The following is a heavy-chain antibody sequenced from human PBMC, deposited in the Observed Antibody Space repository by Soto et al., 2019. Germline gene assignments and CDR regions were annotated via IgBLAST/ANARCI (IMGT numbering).Heavy chain of an antibody. CDR3: AKSRTLYYYYYGMDV. Sequence: GGSLRLSCGAAGFTFSNYAMSWVRQAPGKGLEWVSAISGSGGRTYYADSVRGRFTISRDNSKNTLYLQMNSLRAEDTAVYYCAKSRTLYYYYYGMDVWGQGTTVTVSS. J-gene: IGHJ6*02. D-gene: IGHD2-2*01. CDR1: GFTFSNYA. V-gene: IGHV3-23*01. CDR2: ISGSGGRT.